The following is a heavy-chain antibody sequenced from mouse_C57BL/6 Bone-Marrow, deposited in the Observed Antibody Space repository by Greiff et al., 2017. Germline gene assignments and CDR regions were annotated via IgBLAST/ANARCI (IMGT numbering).Heavy chain of an antibody. J-gene: IGHJ2*01. D-gene: IGHD4-1*01. CDR1: GYTFTSYW. V-gene: IGHV1-69*01. CDR3: ARRGNWDRNYFDY. Sequence: VQLQQPGAELVMPGASVKLSCKASGYTFTSYWMHWVKQRPGQGLEWIGEIDPSDSYTNYNQKFKGKSTLTVDKSSSTAYMQLSSLTSEDSAVYYGARRGNWDRNYFDYWGQGTTLTVSS. CDR2: IDPSDSYT.